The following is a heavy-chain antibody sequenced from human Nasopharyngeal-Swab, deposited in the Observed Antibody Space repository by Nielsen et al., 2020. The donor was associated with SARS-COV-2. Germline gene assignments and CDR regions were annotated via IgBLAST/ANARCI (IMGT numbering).Heavy chain of an antibody. D-gene: IGHD3-3*01. J-gene: IGHJ6*02. CDR3: ARDFQRFLEWLPNYYYYGVDV. Sequence: WVRQAPGQGLEWMGWISAYNGNTNYAQKLQGRVTMTTDTSTSTAYMELRSLRSDDTAVYYCARDFQRFLEWLPNYYYYGVDVWGQGTTVTVSS. CDR2: ISAYNGNT. V-gene: IGHV1-18*01.